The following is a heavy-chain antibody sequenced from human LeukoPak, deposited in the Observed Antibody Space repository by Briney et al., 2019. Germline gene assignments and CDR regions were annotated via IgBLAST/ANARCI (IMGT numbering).Heavy chain of an antibody. J-gene: IGHJ4*02. CDR2: IYYSGSI. V-gene: IGHV4-31*03. D-gene: IGHD3-10*01. Sequence: SETLSLTCTVSGGSISSGGYYWSWIRQHPGKGLEWIGYIYYSGSIYYNPSLKSRVTISVDTSKNQFSLKLSSVTAADTAVYYCARVETSGSYFHWGQGTLVTVSS. CDR3: ARVETSGSYFH. CDR1: GGSISSGGYY.